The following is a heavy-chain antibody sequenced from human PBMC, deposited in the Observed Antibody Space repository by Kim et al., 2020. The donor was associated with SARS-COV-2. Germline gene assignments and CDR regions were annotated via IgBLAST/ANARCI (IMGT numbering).Heavy chain of an antibody. CDR2: IYTSGST. J-gene: IGHJ6*02. CDR3: AREPATILYYYYYYGMDV. V-gene: IGHV4-61*02. Sequence: SETLSLTCTVSGGSISSGSYYWSWIRQPAGKGLEWIGRIYTSGSTNYNPSLKSRVTISVDTSKNQFSLKLSSVTAADTAVYYCAREPATILYYYYYYGMDVWGQGTTVTVSS. D-gene: IGHD5-12*01. CDR1: GGSISSGSYY.